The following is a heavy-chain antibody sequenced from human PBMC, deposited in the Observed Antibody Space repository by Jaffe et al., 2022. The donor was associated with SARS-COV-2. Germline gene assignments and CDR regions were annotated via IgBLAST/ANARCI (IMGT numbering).Heavy chain of an antibody. D-gene: IGHD1-26*01. Sequence: QVQLVQSGAEVKKPGSSVKVSCKASGGTFSSYTISWVRQAPGQGLEWMGRIIPILGIANYAQKFQGRVTITADKSTSTAYMELSSLRSEDTAVYYCARLLVGSYYFQHWGQGTLVTVSS. V-gene: IGHV1-69*02. CDR1: GGTFSSYT. CDR2: IIPILGIA. J-gene: IGHJ1*01. CDR3: ARLLVGSYYFQH.